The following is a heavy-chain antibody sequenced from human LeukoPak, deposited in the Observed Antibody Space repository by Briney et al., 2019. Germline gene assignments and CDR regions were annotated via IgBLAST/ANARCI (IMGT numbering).Heavy chain of an antibody. Sequence: PGGSLRLPCVASGFTFSSSLMSWVRQAPGKGLEWVANIEPDGSDKYYVDSVEGRFTISRDNAKNSLYLQMNNLRAEDTAVYYCGVAIWGKGTTVTVSS. D-gene: IGHD2-15*01. V-gene: IGHV3-7*01. CDR1: GFTFSSSL. J-gene: IGHJ6*04. CDR3: GVAI. CDR2: IEPDGSDK.